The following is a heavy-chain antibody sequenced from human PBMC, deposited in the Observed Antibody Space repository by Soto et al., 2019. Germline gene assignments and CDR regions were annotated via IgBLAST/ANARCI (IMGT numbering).Heavy chain of an antibody. CDR1: GFTFTSSA. Sequence: AAPVKVSCKASGFTFTSSAMQWVRQARGQRLEWIGWIVVGSGNTNYAQKFQERVTITRDMSTSTAYMELSSLRSEDTAVYYCAAGPNFDWLLSALLWGQGTLVTSPQ. D-gene: IGHD3-9*01. V-gene: IGHV1-58*02. CDR3: AAGPNFDWLLSALL. J-gene: IGHJ4*02. CDR2: IVVGSGNT.